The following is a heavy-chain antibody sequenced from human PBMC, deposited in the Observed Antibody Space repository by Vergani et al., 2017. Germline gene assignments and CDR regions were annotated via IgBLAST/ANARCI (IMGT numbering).Heavy chain of an antibody. J-gene: IGHJ4*02. CDR1: GGSISSYY. Sequence: QVQLQESGPGLVKPSETLSLTCTVSGGSISSYYWRWIRQPPGKGLEWIWYIYYSGSTNYNPSLKSRVTISVDTSKNQFSLKLSSVTAADTAVYYCARGRSSSWYCDYWGQGTLVTVSS. CDR2: IYYSGST. D-gene: IGHD6-13*01. CDR3: ARGRSSSWYCDY. V-gene: IGHV4-59*01.